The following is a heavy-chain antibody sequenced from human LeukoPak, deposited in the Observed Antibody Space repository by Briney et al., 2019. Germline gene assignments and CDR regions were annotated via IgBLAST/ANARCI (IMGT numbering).Heavy chain of an antibody. J-gene: IGHJ6*03. CDR1: GGSISSYY. Sequence: PSETLSLTCTVSGGSISSYYWSWIRQPPGKGLEWIGYIYYSGSTNYNPSLKSRVTISVDTSKNQFSLKLSSVTAADTAVYYCARGIVGATTALYYYYYMDVWGKGTTVTVSS. CDR2: IYYSGST. D-gene: IGHD1-26*01. V-gene: IGHV4-59*01. CDR3: ARGIVGATTALYYYYYMDV.